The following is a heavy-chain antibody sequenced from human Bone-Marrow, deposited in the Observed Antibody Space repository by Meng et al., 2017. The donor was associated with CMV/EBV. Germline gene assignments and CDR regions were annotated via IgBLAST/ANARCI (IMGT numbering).Heavy chain of an antibody. J-gene: IGHJ4*02. V-gene: IGHV1-18*01. CDR2: ISAYNGNT. CDR3: ARFQGDYYDSSGYDY. D-gene: IGHD3-22*01. Sequence: ASVKVSCKASGFSLMSYGVTWVRQAPGQGLQWMGWISAYNGNTNYAQKLQGRVTITTDESTSTAYMELSSLRSEDTAVYYCARFQGDYYDSSGYDYWGQGTLVTVSS. CDR1: GFSLMSYG.